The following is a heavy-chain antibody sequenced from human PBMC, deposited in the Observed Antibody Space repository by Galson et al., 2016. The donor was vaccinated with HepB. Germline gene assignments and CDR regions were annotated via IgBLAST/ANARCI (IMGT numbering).Heavy chain of an antibody. CDR2: IWYDGSNK. Sequence: SLRLSCAASGFTFSNYGMHWVRQAPGKGLEWVAVIWYDGSNKYYADSVKGRFTISRDNSENTLYLEMNSLRAEDTAGYYCTRCPLLGWLVNGPYAMDVWGQGTTVTV. CDR3: TRCPLLGWLVNGPYAMDV. J-gene: IGHJ6*02. V-gene: IGHV3-33*01. CDR1: GFTFSNYG. D-gene: IGHD3-3*02.